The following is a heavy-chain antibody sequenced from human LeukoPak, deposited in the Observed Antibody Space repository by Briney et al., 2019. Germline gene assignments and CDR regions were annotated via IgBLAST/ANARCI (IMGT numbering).Heavy chain of an antibody. CDR2: ISYDGSNK. CDR3: AKDEGYSYGYDN. D-gene: IGHD5-18*01. J-gene: IGHJ4*02. V-gene: IGHV3-30*18. Sequence: PGGSLRLSCAASGFTFSSYGMHWVRQAPGKGLEWVAVISYDGSNKYYADSVKGRFTISRDNSKNTLYLQMNSLRAEDTAVYYCAKDEGYSYGYDNWGQGTLVTVSS. CDR1: GFTFSSYG.